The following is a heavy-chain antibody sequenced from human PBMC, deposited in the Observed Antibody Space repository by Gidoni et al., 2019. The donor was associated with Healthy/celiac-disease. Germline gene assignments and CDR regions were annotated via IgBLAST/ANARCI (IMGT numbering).Heavy chain of an antibody. D-gene: IGHD3-9*01. V-gene: IGHV1-69*01. J-gene: IGHJ3*02. Sequence: QVQLVQPGAEVKKPGSSVNVSCKASAVTFSSYAIGWGRQAPGQGLEWMGGIIPIFGTANYAQKFQGRVTITADESTSTASMELSSLRSEDTAVYDCARDSAHPSRYFDWSHLGAFDIWGQGTMVTVSS. CDR2: IIPIFGTA. CDR3: ARDSAHPSRYFDWSHLGAFDI. CDR1: AVTFSSYA.